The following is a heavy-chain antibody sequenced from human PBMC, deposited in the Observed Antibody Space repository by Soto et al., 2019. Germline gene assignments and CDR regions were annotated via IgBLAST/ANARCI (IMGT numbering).Heavy chain of an antibody. Sequence: EVQLLESGGGSVQPGGSLRLSCAASGFTFISYAMNWVRQAPGKGLEWVSAISGSADRTYYADSVKGRFTISRDNSNKILYLRMNSLRAEDTAVYYCPNVGSHSGSHYDAFDIWGQGTMVTVSS. CDR3: PNVGSHSGSHYDAFDI. V-gene: IGHV3-23*01. J-gene: IGHJ3*02. CDR1: GFTFISYA. CDR2: ISGSADRT. D-gene: IGHD1-26*01.